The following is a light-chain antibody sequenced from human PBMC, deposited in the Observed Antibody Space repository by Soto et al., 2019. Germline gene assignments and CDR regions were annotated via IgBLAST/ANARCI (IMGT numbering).Light chain of an antibody. CDR1: SSDVGSYNL. V-gene: IGLV2-23*01. CDR2: EGS. J-gene: IGLJ1*01. CDR3: CSYAGSGTYV. Sequence: QSVLTQPASVSGSPEQSITIPSTKTSSDVGSYNLVSWYQHHPAKAPKLIIYEGSKRPSAVSSRFSGSDSGNTASLTISGLQAEDEADYYCCSYAGSGTYVFGGGTKVTVL.